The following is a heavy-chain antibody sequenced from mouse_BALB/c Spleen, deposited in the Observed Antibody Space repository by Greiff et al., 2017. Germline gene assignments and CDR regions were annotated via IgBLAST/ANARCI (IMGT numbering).Heavy chain of an antibody. J-gene: IGHJ2*01. Sequence: EVQRVESGGGLVKPGGSLKLSCAASGFTFSSYAMSWVRQTPEKRLEWVASISSGGSTYYPDSVKGRFTISRDNARNSLYLQMSSLRSEDTAMYYCARGGPYCDYWGQGTTLTVSS. V-gene: IGHV5-6-5*01. CDR1: GFTFSSYA. CDR3: ARGGPYCDY. CDR2: ISSGGST.